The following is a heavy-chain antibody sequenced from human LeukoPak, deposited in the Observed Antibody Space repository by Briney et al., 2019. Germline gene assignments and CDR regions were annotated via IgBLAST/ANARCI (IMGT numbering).Heavy chain of an antibody. CDR1: GYSFTSYW. J-gene: IGHJ4*02. CDR2: IDPSDSYT. Sequence: GESLKISCKGSGYSFTSYWISWVRQMPGKGLEWMGRIDPSDSYTNYSPSFQGHVTISADKSISTAYQQWSSLKASDTAMYYCARHSSGYSSSLFVDYWGQGTLVTVSS. V-gene: IGHV5-10-1*01. D-gene: IGHD6-13*01. CDR3: ARHSSGYSSSLFVDY.